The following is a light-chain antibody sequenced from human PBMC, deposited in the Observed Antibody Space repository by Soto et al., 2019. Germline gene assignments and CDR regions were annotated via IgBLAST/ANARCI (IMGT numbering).Light chain of an antibody. CDR2: EVS. J-gene: IGKJ5*01. CDR1: QSLLHSDGKTY. Sequence: DTVMTQTPLSLAVTPGQPASISCKSSQSLLHSDGKTYLYWYLQKAGQPPQSLIYEVSKRFSEVPDRISGSGSGTDFTLKISRVEAEDVGIYYCLQSTQYRITFGQGTRLEI. V-gene: IGKV2D-29*01. CDR3: LQSTQYRIT.